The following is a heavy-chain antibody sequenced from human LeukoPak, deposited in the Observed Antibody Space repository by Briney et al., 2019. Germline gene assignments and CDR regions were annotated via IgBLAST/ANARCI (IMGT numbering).Heavy chain of an antibody. J-gene: IGHJ6*03. CDR1: GGSISSYY. D-gene: IGHD2/OR15-2a*01. Sequence: SETLSLTCTVSGGSISSYYWSWIRQPPGKGLEWIGYIYTSGCTNYNPSLKSRVTISVDTSKNQFSLKLSSVTAADTAVYYCARHVSPYYYYYMDVWGKGTTVTVSS. CDR2: IYTSGCT. V-gene: IGHV4-4*09. CDR3: ARHVSPYYYYYMDV.